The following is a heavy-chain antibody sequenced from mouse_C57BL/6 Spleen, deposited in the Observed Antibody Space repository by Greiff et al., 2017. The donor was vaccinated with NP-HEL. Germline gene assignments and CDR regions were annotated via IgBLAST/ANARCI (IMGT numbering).Heavy chain of an antibody. CDR1: GYAFSSSW. V-gene: IGHV1-82*01. D-gene: IGHD2-10*01. J-gene: IGHJ1*03. Sequence: QVQLQQSGPELVKPGASVKISCKASGYAFSSSWMNWVKQRPGKGLEWIGRIYPGDGDTNYNGKFKGKATLTADKSSSTAYMQLSSLTSEDSAVYFCASRGLLSRFDVWGTGTTVTVSP. CDR2: IYPGDGDT. CDR3: ASRGLLSRFDV.